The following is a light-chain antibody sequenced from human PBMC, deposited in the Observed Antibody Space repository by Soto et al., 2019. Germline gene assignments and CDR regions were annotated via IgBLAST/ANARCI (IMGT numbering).Light chain of an antibody. CDR3: QHYNNWPPYS. CDR2: GAS. V-gene: IGKV3-15*01. J-gene: IGKJ2*03. CDR1: QDVSTN. Sequence: ETVMTQSPDTLSVSPGESATLSCRASQDVSTNLASFQQKPGQTPRLVLYGASKRATGIPARFSGSGSGRHFTLTISSLQSEDFGVYYCQHYNNWPPYSFGQGTKVQIK.